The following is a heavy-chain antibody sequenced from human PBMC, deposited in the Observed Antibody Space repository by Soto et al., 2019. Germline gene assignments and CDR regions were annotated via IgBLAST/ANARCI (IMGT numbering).Heavy chain of an antibody. J-gene: IGHJ6*02. CDR2: IDPSDSFS. V-gene: IGHV5-10-1*01. Sequence: GESLKISCKASGYNFTTFWISWMRQVPGKGLEWMGRIDPSDSFSNYSPSFQGHITISADKSINTSYLHFSNLKASDTTVYYCARHFPLPTDLQFYYYYYYGVDVWGHGTAVTVSS. CDR3: ARHFPLPTDLQFYYYYYYGVDV. D-gene: IGHD3-3*02. CDR1: GYNFTTFW.